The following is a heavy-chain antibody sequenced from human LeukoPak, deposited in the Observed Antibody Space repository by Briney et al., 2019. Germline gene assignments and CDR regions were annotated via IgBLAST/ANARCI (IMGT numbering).Heavy chain of an antibody. V-gene: IGHV1-2*06. CDR1: GGTFSSYA. J-gene: IGHJ4*02. D-gene: IGHD4-17*01. CDR3: TRRKDYGDYYDY. CDR2: INPNSGGT. Sequence: ASVKVSCKASGGTFSSYAISWVRQAPGQGLEWMGRINPNSGGTNYAQKFQGRVTMTRDTSISTAYMELSRLRSDDTAVYYCTRRKDYGDYYDYWGQGTLVTVSS.